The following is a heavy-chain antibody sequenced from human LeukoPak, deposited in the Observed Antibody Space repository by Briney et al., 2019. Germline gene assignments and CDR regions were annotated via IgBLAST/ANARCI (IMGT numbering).Heavy chain of an antibody. J-gene: IGHJ4*02. CDR1: GYTFTGYY. V-gene: IGHV1-2*06. CDR3: AREGIRGIAAAGPIDY. Sequence: ASVKVSCKASGYTFTGYYMHWVRQAPGQGLEWMGRINPNSGGTNYAQKFQGRVTMTRDTSISTAYMELSRLRSEDTAVYYCAREGIRGIAAAGPIDYWGQGTLVTVSS. D-gene: IGHD6-13*01. CDR2: INPNSGGT.